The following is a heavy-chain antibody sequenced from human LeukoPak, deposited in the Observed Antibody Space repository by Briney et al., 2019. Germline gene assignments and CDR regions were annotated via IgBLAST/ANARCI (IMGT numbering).Heavy chain of an antibody. CDR1: GFAFSTYA. CDR3: ARDLGLSVGVTPFAS. CDR2: ICGSGSSIHCVDS. Sequence: GGSLRLSCAASGFAFSTYAMSWVRQAPGKGLEWVSSICGSGSSIHCVDSYYRDSVKGRFTISRDNSKDTLYLQMNSLRAEDTAVYYCARDLGLSVGVTPFASWGRGTLVTVSS. V-gene: IGHV3-23*01. D-gene: IGHD1-26*01. J-gene: IGHJ4*02.